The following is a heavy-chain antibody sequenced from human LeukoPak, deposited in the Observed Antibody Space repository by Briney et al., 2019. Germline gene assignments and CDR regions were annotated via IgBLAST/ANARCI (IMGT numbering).Heavy chain of an antibody. CDR1: GGSISSGDYY. CDR2: IYYSGST. Sequence: PSETLSLTCTVSGGSISSGDYYWSWIRQPPGKGLEWIGYIYYSGSTYYNPSLKSRVTISVDTSKNQFSLKLSSVTAADTAVYYCARYCSSTSCYDWFGPWGQGTLVTVSS. V-gene: IGHV4-30-4*01. D-gene: IGHD2-2*01. CDR3: ARYCSSTSCYDWFGP. J-gene: IGHJ5*02.